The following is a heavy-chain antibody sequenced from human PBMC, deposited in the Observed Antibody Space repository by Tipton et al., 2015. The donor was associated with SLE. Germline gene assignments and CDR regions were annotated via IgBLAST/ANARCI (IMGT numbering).Heavy chain of an antibody. D-gene: IGHD3-3*02. V-gene: IGHV3-9*01. J-gene: IGHJ3*01. CDR3: AKPVTFSTRFDL. Sequence: SLRLSCTASGFTFGDYAMHWVRQAPGKGLEWVSGISWNSVMRDYAESVKGRFTISRDNTKNSLYLQMNSLRPEDTALYYCAKPVTFSTRFDLWGQGTMVIVSS. CDR1: GFTFGDYA. CDR2: ISWNSVMR.